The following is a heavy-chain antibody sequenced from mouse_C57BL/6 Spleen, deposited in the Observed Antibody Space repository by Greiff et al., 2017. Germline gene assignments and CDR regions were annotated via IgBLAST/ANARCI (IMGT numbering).Heavy chain of an antibody. CDR1: GYTFTSYW. CDR3: ARSRIYYGKDY. D-gene: IGHD2-1*01. Sequence: QVQLKQPGAELVKPGASVKMSCKASGYTFTSYWITWVKQRPGQGLEWIGDIYPGSGSTNYNEKFKSKATLTVDTSSSTAYMRRSSLTSADSAVYYCARSRIYYGKDYWGQGTTLAVCS. CDR2: IYPGSGST. J-gene: IGHJ2*01. V-gene: IGHV1-55*01.